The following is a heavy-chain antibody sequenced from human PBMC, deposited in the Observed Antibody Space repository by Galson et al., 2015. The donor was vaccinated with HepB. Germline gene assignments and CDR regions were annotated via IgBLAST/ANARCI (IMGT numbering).Heavy chain of an antibody. J-gene: IGHJ4*02. CDR1: GFTFSNYG. CDR3: AKAGPEPQGTPRHYYFDS. D-gene: IGHD1-1*01. V-gene: IGHV3-30*18. CDR2: VSYDGNNK. Sequence: SLRLSCAASGFTFSNYGMHWVRQAPGKGLEWVAAVSYDGNNKYYADSAKGRFTISRDNSKNTLYLQVSGLRAEDTAVYYCAKAGPEPQGTPRHYYFDSWGQGTPVTVSS.